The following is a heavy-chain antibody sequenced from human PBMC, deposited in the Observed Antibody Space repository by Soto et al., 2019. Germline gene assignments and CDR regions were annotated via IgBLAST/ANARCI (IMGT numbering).Heavy chain of an antibody. J-gene: IGHJ4*01. V-gene: IGHV4-34*02. CDR3: AREGGSGWYYYDY. CDR2: INYTGTT. Sequence: QVQLQQWGAGLLKPSETLSLTCAVNGGSFSGYSWTWIRQAPGKGLDLIGEINYTGTTNYSPSLKSRVTLSVDAPKSQVSLELGSVSAADSAVYYCAREGGSGWYYYDYWGHGTLVTVSS. CDR1: GGSFSGYS. D-gene: IGHD6-19*01.